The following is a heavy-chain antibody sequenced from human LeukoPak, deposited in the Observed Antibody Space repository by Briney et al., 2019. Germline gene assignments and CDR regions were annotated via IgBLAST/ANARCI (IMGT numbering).Heavy chain of an antibody. J-gene: IGHJ5*02. CDR1: GFTFSSYE. Sequence: GGSLRLSCAASGFTFSSYEMNWVRQAPGKGLEWVSYISSSGSNIYYADSVKGRFTISRDNAKNSLYLQMNSLRAEDTAVYYCARAGRGRSPDWFDPWGQGTLVTVSS. V-gene: IGHV3-48*03. CDR2: ISSSGSNI. D-gene: IGHD3-10*01. CDR3: ARAGRGRSPDWFDP.